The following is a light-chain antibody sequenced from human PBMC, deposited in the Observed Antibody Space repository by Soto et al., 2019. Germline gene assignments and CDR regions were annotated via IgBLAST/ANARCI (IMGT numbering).Light chain of an antibody. Sequence: AIRITQSPSSFSASTGDRVTITCRASQGISNNLAWYQQKPGKAPNLLIYGASTLQSGVPSRFNGSGSGTDFTLTISCLQSEDFATYYCQQFHSYPITFGGGTRWIS. V-gene: IGKV1-8*01. CDR3: QQFHSYPIT. CDR1: QGISNN. J-gene: IGKJ4*01. CDR2: GAS.